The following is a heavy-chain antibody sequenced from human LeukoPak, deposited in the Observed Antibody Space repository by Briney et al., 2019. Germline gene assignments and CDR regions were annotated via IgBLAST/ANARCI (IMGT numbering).Heavy chain of an antibody. D-gene: IGHD2-15*01. J-gene: IGHJ4*02. Sequence: SQTLSLTCDISGDSVSSNSAAWNWIRQSPSRGLEWLGRTYYRSKWYNDYAVSVKSRITINPDTSKNQFSLQLNSVTPEDTAVYYCARDFRYCSGGSCYTLFDYWGQGTLVTVSS. CDR1: GDSVSSNSAA. CDR2: TYYRSKWYN. V-gene: IGHV6-1*01. CDR3: ARDFRYCSGGSCYTLFDY.